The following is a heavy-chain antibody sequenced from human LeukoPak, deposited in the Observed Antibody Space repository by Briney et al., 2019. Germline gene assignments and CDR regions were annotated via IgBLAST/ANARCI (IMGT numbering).Heavy chain of an antibody. D-gene: IGHD3-22*01. V-gene: IGHV3-73*01. CDR3: TSNFHSSGYPVKVLHDY. CDR2: IRSKANSYAT. CDR1: GFTFSGSA. Sequence: PGGTLRLSCAASGFTFSGSAMRWVRQASAEGLEWVGGIRSKANSYATAYAASVKGRFNISRDDSKNTVYLQVNSLEPEYNAVYYCTSNFHSSGYPVKVLHDYWGQGTVVTVSS. J-gene: IGHJ4*02.